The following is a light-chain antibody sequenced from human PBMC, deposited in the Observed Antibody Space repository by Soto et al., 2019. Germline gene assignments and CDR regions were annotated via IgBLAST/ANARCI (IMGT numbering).Light chain of an antibody. Sequence: EIVLTQSPATLSLSPGERATLSCRASQSVSSYLAWYQQKPGQAPRLLIYDASERATGIPARFSGGGSETDFTLTISSLEPEDFAVYYCQQYNDWPITFAQLSRLEFK. CDR3: QQYNDWPIT. CDR2: DAS. V-gene: IGKV3-11*01. CDR1: QSVSSY. J-gene: IGKJ5*01.